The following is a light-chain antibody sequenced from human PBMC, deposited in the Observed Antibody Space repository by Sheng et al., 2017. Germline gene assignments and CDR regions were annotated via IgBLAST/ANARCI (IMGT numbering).Light chain of an antibody. CDR3: QQYGSSPAP. CDR1: QSVSTY. Sequence: ETVMTQSPATLSVSPGERATLSCRASQSVSTYLAWYQQKPGQAPRLLIYDASNRATGIPARFSGSGSGTDFTLTISSLEPEDFAVYYCQQYGSSPAPFGGGTKVEIK. CDR2: DAS. V-gene: IGKV3-11*01. J-gene: IGKJ4*01.